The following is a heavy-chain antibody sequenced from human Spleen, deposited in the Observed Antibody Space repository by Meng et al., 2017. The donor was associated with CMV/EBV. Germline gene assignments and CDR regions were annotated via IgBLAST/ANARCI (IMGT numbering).Heavy chain of an antibody. J-gene: IGHJ4*02. V-gene: IGHV4-4*02. CDR2: IYHSGST. D-gene: IGHD3-16*01. Sequence: CAGSGGSISSSNWWSWVRQPPGKGLEWIGEIYHSGSTNYNPSLKSRVTISVDKSKNQFSPKLSSVTAADTAVYYCARNIRGGLRLGAWGQGTLVTVSS. CDR3: ARNIRGGLRLGA. CDR1: GGSISSSNW.